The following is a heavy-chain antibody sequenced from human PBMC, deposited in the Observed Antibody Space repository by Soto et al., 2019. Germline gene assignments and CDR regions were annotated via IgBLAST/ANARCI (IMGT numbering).Heavy chain of an antibody. CDR2: ISRSSNTI. D-gene: IGHD2-15*01. CDR1: GFSFSSYS. J-gene: IGHJ4*02. CDR3: ARDREYCSGDKCYETGSAY. Sequence: EAQLVESGGDLVQPGGSLRLSCAASGFSFSSYSMNWFRQAPGKGLEWVSYISRSSNTINYAGSVKGRFTISRDNAKNSLFLQMNSLRAEDTAVYYCARDREYCSGDKCYETGSAYWGQGTLVTVSS. V-gene: IGHV3-48*01.